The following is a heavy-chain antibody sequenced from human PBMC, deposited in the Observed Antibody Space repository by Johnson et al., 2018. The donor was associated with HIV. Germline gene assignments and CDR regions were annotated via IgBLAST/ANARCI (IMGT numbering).Heavy chain of an antibody. V-gene: IGHV3-30*18. CDR1: GFTLNNYG. CDR3: AKTPRGHAFDI. J-gene: IGHJ3*02. D-gene: IGHD2-15*01. CDR2: ISYDGSKK. Sequence: QVQLVESGGGVVQPGRSLRLSCAASGFTLNNYGMHWVRQTPGKGLEWVALISYDGSKKYYADSVRGRFTISRDNSKHPLYLQMNSLRAEDTAVYYCAKTPRGHAFDIWGQGTMVTVSS.